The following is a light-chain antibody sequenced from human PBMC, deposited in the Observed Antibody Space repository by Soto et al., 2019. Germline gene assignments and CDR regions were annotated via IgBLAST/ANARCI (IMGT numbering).Light chain of an antibody. V-gene: IGKV3-11*01. CDR1: QSVSSY. CDR3: QQRSDWYT. CDR2: DTS. J-gene: IGKJ2*01. Sequence: EIVLTHSPATLSLSPGERATLSCRARQSVSSYLAWYQQKPGQAPRLLIYDTSNRATGIPARFSGSGSGTDFNLTLRSLEPEDFAVYYCQQRSDWYTFGQGTKLEIK.